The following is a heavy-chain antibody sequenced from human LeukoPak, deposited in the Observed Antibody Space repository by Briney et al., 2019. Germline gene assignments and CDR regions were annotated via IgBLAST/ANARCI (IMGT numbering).Heavy chain of an antibody. CDR1: GGSFSGYY. V-gene: IGHV4-34*01. CDR2: INLSGSN. Sequence: SETLSFTCAVDGGSFSGYYWSWIRQPPGKGLEWIVEINLSGSNNYNPSLRSGVTISVETSRNHFSLKLSSVTAAAAAEYYCAIRKRYYDILTCLLPDAFDIWGQGRMVT. D-gene: IGHD3-9*01. J-gene: IGHJ3*02. CDR3: AIRKRYYDILTCLLPDAFDI.